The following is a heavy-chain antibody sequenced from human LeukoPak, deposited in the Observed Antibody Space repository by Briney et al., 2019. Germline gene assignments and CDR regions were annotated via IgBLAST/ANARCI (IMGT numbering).Heavy chain of an antibody. Sequence: PGRSLRLSCAASGFTFDDYAMHWVRQAPGKGLEWVSGISWNSGSIGYADSVKGRFTISRDNAKNSLYLQMNSLRAEDTALYYCAKGDRSSWYFYYFDYWGQGTLVTVSS. CDR3: AKGDRSSWYFYYFDY. D-gene: IGHD6-13*01. CDR1: GFTFDDYA. V-gene: IGHV3-9*01. J-gene: IGHJ4*02. CDR2: ISWNSGSI.